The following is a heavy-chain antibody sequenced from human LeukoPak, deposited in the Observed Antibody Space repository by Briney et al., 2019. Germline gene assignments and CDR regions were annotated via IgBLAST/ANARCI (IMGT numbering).Heavy chain of an antibody. V-gene: IGHV3-30*02. D-gene: IGHD6-19*01. CDR2: IRYDGSNK. CDR1: GFTFSSYG. J-gene: IGHJ4*02. CDR3: AKDMQRIAVAGTLYFDY. Sequence: GGSLRLSCAASGFTFSSYGMHWVRQAPGKGLEWVAFIRYDGSNKYYADSVKGRFTISRDNSKNTLYLQMNSLRAEDTAVYYCAKDMQRIAVAGTLYFDYWGQGTLVTVSS.